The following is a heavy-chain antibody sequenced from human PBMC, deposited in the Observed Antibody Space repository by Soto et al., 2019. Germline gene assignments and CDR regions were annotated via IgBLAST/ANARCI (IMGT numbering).Heavy chain of an antibody. CDR2: INAGNGNT. V-gene: IGHV1-3*01. Sequence: ASVKVSCKASGYTFTSYAMHWVRQAPGQRLEWMGWINAGNGNTKYSQKFQGRVTITRDTSASTAYMELRSLRSDDTAVYYCAASCVACGGSNYYGMDVWGQGTTVTVSS. J-gene: IGHJ6*02. D-gene: IGHD2-21*01. CDR1: GYTFTSYA. CDR3: AASCVACGGSNYYGMDV.